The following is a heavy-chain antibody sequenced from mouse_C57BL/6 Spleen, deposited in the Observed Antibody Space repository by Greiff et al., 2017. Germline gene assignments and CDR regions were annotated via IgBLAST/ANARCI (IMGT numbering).Heavy chain of an antibody. D-gene: IGHD2-5*01. V-gene: IGHV5-4*01. J-gene: IGHJ2*01. CDR2: ISDGGSYT. CDR3: AREDSNYGGRLDY. CDR1: GFTFSSYA. Sequence: EVQVVESGGGLVKPGGSLKLSCAASGFTFSSYAMSWVRQTPEKRLEWVATISDGGSYTYYPDNVKGRFTISRDNAKNNLYLQMSHLKSEDTAMYYCAREDSNYGGRLDYWGQGTTLTVSS.